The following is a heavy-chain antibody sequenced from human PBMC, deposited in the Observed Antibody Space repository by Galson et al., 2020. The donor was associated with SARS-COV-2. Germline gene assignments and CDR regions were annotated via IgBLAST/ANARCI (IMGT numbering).Heavy chain of an antibody. D-gene: IGHD6-6*01. CDR2: IRSKVNSYAT. CDR3: TRVPPYSSSFFDVLDI. CDR1: GFTFSDSA. Sequence: GESLKISCATSGFTFSDSAMNWVRQASGKGLEWVGRIRSKVNSYATAYAASVNGTCIISREDSKNTANLQMNSLKIEDTAVYFCTRVPPYSSSFFDVLDIWGQGTMVTVSS. J-gene: IGHJ3*02. V-gene: IGHV3-73*01.